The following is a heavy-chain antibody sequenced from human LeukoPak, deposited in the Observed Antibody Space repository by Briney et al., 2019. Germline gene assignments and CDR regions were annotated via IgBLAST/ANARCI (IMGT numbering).Heavy chain of an antibody. CDR3: ARDKGQQLVVGAFDI. J-gene: IGHJ3*02. Sequence: SETLSLTCTVSGGSVSSGSYYSSWIRQPPVKGLEWIGYIYYSGSTNYNPSLKSRVTISVDTSKNQFSLKLSSVTAADTAVYYCARDKGQQLVVGAFDIWGQGTMVTVSS. CDR1: GGSVSSGSYY. CDR2: IYYSGST. D-gene: IGHD6-13*01. V-gene: IGHV4-61*01.